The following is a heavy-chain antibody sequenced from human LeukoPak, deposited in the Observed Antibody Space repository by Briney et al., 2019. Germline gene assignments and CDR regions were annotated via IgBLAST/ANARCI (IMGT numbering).Heavy chain of an antibody. CDR1: GFTFSDYY. V-gene: IGHV3-11*01. D-gene: IGHD3-22*01. J-gene: IGHJ4*02. CDR2: ISSSGSTI. CDR3: ANLYSAYSPSYFDY. Sequence: GGSLRLSCAASGFTFSDYYMSWIRQAPGKGLKWVSYISSSGSTIYYADSVKGRFTISRDNAKSSLYLQMNSLRAEDTAVYYCANLYSAYSPSYFDYWGQGTLVTVSS.